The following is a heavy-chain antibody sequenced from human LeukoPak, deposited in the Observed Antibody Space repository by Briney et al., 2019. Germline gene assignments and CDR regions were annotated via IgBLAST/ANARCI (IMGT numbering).Heavy chain of an antibody. J-gene: IGHJ4*02. CDR2: IKQDGSEK. CDR1: GITFSSYW. CDR3: ARSESAGFDY. D-gene: IGHD3-3*01. Sequence: GGSLRLSCAASGITFSSYWMSWVRQAPGKGLEWVANIKQDGSEKCYVDSVKGRFTISRDNAKNSLYLQMNSLRAEDAAVYYCARSESAGFDYWGQGTLVTVSS. V-gene: IGHV3-7*03.